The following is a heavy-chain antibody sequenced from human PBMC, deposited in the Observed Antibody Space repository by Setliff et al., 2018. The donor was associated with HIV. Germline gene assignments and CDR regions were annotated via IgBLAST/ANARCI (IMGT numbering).Heavy chain of an antibody. V-gene: IGHV3-23*01. CDR2: ISGSGGST. J-gene: IGHJ4*01. Sequence: GGSLRLSCAASGFTFNTYAMSWVRQAPGKGLEWVSVISGSGGSTFYADPVKGRFTISRDNSKNTLYLQMNRLRVEDTAVYYCAKDGISGGAYPPYYFDYWGHGTLVTAPQ. CDR3: AKDGISGGAYPPYYFDY. CDR1: GFTFNTYA. D-gene: IGHD2-15*01.